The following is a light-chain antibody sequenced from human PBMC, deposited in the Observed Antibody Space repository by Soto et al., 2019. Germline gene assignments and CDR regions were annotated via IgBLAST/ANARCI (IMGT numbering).Light chain of an antibody. J-gene: IGLJ2*01. V-gene: IGLV2-14*03. CDR3: ASYTSARIRV. CDR1: SSDIGAYNS. CDR2: DVS. Sequence: LTQPASVSASPGQSITISCTGTSSDIGAYNSVSWYQQHPGKAPQLMIYDVSYRPSGISSRFSGSKSGNTASLTISGLQADDDADYYCASYTSARIRVFGGGTKLTVL.